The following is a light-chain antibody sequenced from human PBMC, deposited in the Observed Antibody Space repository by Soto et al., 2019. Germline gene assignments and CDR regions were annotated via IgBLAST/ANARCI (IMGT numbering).Light chain of an antibody. CDR2: DAS. CDR1: QNVGSY. V-gene: IGKV3-11*01. Sequence: ELAQSAGTVCLSLSVGAVPFCKASQNVGSYLTWYVQKPGQAPRLLIYDASHRATGVPDRFTGSGSATDVRLSISKVEPGYFGVYNCHPRSNWFITSGQGTRLEIK. J-gene: IGKJ5*01. CDR3: HPRSNWFIT.